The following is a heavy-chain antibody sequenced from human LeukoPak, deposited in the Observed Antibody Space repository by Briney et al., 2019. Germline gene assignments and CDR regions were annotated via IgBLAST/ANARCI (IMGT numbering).Heavy chain of an antibody. J-gene: IGHJ4*02. V-gene: IGHV3-23*01. CDR3: AKAVDFWSGYYNY. CDR2: ISGSGGST. D-gene: IGHD3-3*01. CDR1: GFTFSSYA. Sequence: GGSLRLSCAASGFTFSSYAMSWVRQAPGKGLEGVSAISGSGGSTYYADSVKGRFTISRDTSKNTLYLQMNSLRAEDTAVYYCAKAVDFWSGYYNYWGQGTLVTVSS.